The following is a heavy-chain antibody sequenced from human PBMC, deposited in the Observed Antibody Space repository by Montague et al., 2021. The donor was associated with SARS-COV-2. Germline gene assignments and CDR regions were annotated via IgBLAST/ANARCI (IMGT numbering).Heavy chain of an antibody. CDR3: VRDHPYGGPRGAYDI. Sequence: SETLSLTCTVSGGSITGYYWSWLQWSPGKGLEWIAYIYDGGAVNYNPSLGSRVTISTDTSKNQLSLKVNSVTAADTAVYYCVRDHPYGGPRGAYDIWGQGTVVTVSS. CDR2: IYDGGAV. CDR1: GGSITGYY. V-gene: IGHV4-59*01. J-gene: IGHJ3*02. D-gene: IGHD4-23*01.